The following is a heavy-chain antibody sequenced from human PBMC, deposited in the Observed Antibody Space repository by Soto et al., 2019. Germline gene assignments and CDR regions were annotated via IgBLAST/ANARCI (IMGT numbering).Heavy chain of an antibody. CDR3: AKRRGYSGYDHYYYGMDV. Sequence: SETLSLTCTVSGGSISSYYWSWIRQPPGKGLEWIGYIYYSGITNYNPSLKSRVTISVDTSKNTLYLQMNSLRAEDTAVYYCAKRRGYSGYDHYYYGMDVWGQGTTVTVS. V-gene: IGHV4-59*12. D-gene: IGHD5-12*01. CDR2: IYYSGIT. J-gene: IGHJ6*02. CDR1: GGSISSYY.